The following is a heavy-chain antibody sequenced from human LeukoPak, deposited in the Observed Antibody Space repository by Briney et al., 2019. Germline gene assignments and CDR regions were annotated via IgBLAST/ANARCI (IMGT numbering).Heavy chain of an antibody. D-gene: IGHD6-19*01. Sequence: SETLSLTCAVYGGSFSGYYWSWIRQPPGKGLEWIGEINHSGSTNYNPSLKSRVTISVDTSKNRFSLKLSSVTAADTAVYYCARGRVRIAVAVDYFDYWGQGTLVTVSS. CDR2: INHSGST. V-gene: IGHV4-34*01. CDR1: GGSFSGYY. CDR3: ARGRVRIAVAVDYFDY. J-gene: IGHJ4*02.